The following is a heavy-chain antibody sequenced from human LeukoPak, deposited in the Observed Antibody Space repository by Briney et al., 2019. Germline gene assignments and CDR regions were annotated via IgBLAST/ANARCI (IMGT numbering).Heavy chain of an antibody. CDR3: ARGRGAVVPAVATRLYYFDY. D-gene: IGHD2-2*01. CDR2: INHSGST. J-gene: IGHJ4*02. CDR1: GGSISSSKYY. Sequence: SETLSLTCTVSGGSISSSKYYWGWIRQPPGKGLEWIGEINHSGSTNYNPSLKSRVTISVDTSKNQFSLKLSSVTAADTAVYYCARGRGAVVPAVATRLYYFDYWGQGTLVTVSS. V-gene: IGHV4-39*07.